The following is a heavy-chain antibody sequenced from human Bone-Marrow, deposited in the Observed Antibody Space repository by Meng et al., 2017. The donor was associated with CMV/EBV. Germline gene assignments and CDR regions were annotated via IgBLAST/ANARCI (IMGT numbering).Heavy chain of an antibody. CDR3: ARAYYSSGWTYYFDY. Sequence: KISCKASGGTFSSYAISWVRQAPGQGLEWMGGIIPIFGTANYAQKFQGRVTITTDESTSTAYMELSSLRSEDTAVYYCARAYYSSGWTYYFDYWGQGTLVTVSS. J-gene: IGHJ4*02. CDR2: IIPIFGTA. CDR1: GGTFSSYA. D-gene: IGHD6-19*01. V-gene: IGHV1-69*05.